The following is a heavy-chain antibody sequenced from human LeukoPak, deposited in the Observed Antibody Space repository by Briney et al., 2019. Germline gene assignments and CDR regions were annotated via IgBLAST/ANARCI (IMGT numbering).Heavy chain of an antibody. V-gene: IGHV1-69*05. J-gene: IGHJ6*02. CDR1: GYTFTSYG. Sequence: SVKVSCKASGYTFTSYGISWVRQAPGQGLEWMGGIIPIFGTANYAQKFQGRVTITTDESTSTAYMELSSLRSEDTAVYYCARDLLVGYYYGMDVWGQGTTVTVSS. CDR3: ARDLLVGYYYGMDV. CDR2: IIPIFGTA. D-gene: IGHD2-8*02.